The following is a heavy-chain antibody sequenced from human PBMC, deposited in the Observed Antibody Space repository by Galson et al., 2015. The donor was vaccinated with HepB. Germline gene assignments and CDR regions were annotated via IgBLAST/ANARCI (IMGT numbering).Heavy chain of an antibody. J-gene: IGHJ4*02. D-gene: IGHD6-19*01. Sequence: SLRLSCAAPGFTFSSYGMHWVRQAPGKGLEWVAVIWYDGSNKYYADSVKGRFTISRDNSKNTLYLQMNSLRAEDTAVYYCARDYTGYSSGLFDYWGQGTLVTVSS. CDR2: IWYDGSNK. CDR3: ARDYTGYSSGLFDY. CDR1: GFTFSSYG. V-gene: IGHV3-33*01.